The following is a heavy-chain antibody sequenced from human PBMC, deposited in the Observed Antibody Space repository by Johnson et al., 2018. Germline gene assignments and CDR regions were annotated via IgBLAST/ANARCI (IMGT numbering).Heavy chain of an antibody. J-gene: IGHJ6*03. CDR1: GGTFSSYT. CDR2: IIPIFGIT. Sequence: QVQLVQSGAEVKKPGSSVKVSCKASGGTFSSYTISWVRQAPGQGLEWMGRIIPIFGITNYAQKFPGRVTITAAKSTSTDYMELSSLRSEDPAVYYCASGISGTTGNYYYYYYRDVWGKGTTVTVSS. CDR3: ASGISGTTGNYYYYYYRDV. D-gene: IGHD1-7*01. V-gene: IGHV1-69*17.